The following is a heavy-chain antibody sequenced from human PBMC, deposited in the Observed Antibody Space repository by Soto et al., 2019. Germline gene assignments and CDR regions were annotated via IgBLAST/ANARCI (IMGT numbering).Heavy chain of an antibody. V-gene: IGHV4-34*01. J-gene: IGHJ4*02. CDR1: GGSFSGYY. CDR2: INHSGST. D-gene: IGHD2-2*01. CDR3: ARGNRRYLGYCSSTSCPYYFDY. Sequence: SETLSLTCAVYGGSFSGYYWSWIRQPPWKGLEWIGEINHSGSTNYNPSLKSRVTISVDTSKNQFSLKLSSVTAADTAVYYCARGNRRYLGYCSSTSCPYYFDYWGQGTLVTVSS.